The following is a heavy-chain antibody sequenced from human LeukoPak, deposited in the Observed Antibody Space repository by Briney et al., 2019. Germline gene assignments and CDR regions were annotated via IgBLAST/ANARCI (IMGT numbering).Heavy chain of an antibody. Sequence: ASVKVSCKASGYTFTSYGISWVRQAPGQGLEWMGWISAYNGNTNYAQKLQGRVTMTTNTSTSTAYMELRSLRSDDTAVYYCARFRIAARYFDYWGQGTLVTVSS. J-gene: IGHJ4*02. CDR2: ISAYNGNT. D-gene: IGHD6-6*01. V-gene: IGHV1-18*01. CDR1: GYTFTSYG. CDR3: ARFRIAARYFDY.